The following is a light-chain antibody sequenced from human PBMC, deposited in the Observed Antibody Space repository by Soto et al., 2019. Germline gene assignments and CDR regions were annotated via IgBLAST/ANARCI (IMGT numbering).Light chain of an antibody. CDR2: AAS. V-gene: IGKV1-17*01. J-gene: IGKJ5*01. CDR1: QSIVTY. Sequence: DIQMTQSPSSLSASVGDRVTITCRASQSIVTYLNWYLQKPGKAPKLLIYAASNLQSGVPSRFSGSGSGTEFTLTISSLQPEDFATYYCLQHKSYPITFGQGTRLEIK. CDR3: LQHKSYPIT.